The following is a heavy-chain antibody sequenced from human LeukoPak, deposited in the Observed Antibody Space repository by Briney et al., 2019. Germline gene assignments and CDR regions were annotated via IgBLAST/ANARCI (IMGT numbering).Heavy chain of an antibody. CDR3: ARGISSSWYLYCDY. V-gene: IGHV4-4*07. CDR1: GDPISSYH. D-gene: IGHD6-13*01. J-gene: IGHJ4*02. Sequence: SETLSLTCTVSGDPISSYHWSWIRQPAGKGLEWIGRIYTSGSTNYNPSLKSRVTMSVDTSKNQFSLNLNSVAAADTAVYYCARGISSSWYLYCDYWGQGTLVTVSS. CDR2: IYTSGST.